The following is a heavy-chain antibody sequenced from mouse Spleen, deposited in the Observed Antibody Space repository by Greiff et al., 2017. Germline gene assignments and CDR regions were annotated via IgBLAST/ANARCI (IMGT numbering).Heavy chain of an antibody. CDR3: AASYDGDWYFDV. J-gene: IGHJ1*01. CDR2: ISYSGST. Sequence: EVKVVESGPGMVKPSQSLSLTCTVTGYSITSGYDWHWIRHFPGNKLEWMGYISYSGSTNYNPSLKSRISITHDTSKNHFFLKLNSVTTEDTATYYCAASYDGDWYFDVWGAGTTVTVSS. D-gene: IGHD2-14*01. V-gene: IGHV3-1*01. CDR1: GYSITSGYD.